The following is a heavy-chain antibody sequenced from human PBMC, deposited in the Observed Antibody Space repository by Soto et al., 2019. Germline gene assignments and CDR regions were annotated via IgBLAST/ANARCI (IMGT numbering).Heavy chain of an antibody. CDR2: ISSGGDTI. J-gene: IGHJ4*02. D-gene: IGHD3-3*01. CDR3: ARDRSTIYGVVTPIDY. Sequence: GSLRLSCAVSGFTFSPYSMNWVRQAPGKGLEWLSYISSGGDTIYYADSVRGRFTISRDNTKNSLYLQMDSLRDEDTAVYYCARDRSTIYGVVTPIDYWGQGTLVTVSS. V-gene: IGHV3-48*02. CDR1: GFTFSPYS.